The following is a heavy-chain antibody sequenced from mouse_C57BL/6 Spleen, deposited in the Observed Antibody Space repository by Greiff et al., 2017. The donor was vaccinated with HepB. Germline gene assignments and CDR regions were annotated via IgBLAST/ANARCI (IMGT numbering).Heavy chain of an antibody. D-gene: IGHD2-4*01. Sequence: QVQLQQPGTELVKPGASVKLSCKASGYTFTSYWMHWVKQRPGQGLEWIGNINPSNGGTNYNEKFKSKATLTVDKSSSTAYMQPSSLTSEDSAVYYFARSDYDYAYWYFDVWGTGTTVTVSS. J-gene: IGHJ1*03. CDR2: INPSNGGT. V-gene: IGHV1-53*01. CDR1: GYTFTSYW. CDR3: ARSDYDYAYWYFDV.